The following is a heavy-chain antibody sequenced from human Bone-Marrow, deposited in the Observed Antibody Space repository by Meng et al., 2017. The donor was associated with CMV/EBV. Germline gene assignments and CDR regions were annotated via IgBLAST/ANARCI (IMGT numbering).Heavy chain of an antibody. V-gene: IGHV4-59*01. CDR3: ARERDGGWFDY. CDR1: GGSTSSYY. CDR2: IYYSGST. D-gene: IGHD6-19*01. Sequence: SETLSLTCTVSGGSTSSYYWSWIRQPPGKGLEWIGYIYYSGSTNYNPSLKSRVTISVDTSKNQFSLKLSSVTAADTAVYYCARERDGGWFDYWGQGTLVTVYS. J-gene: IGHJ4*02.